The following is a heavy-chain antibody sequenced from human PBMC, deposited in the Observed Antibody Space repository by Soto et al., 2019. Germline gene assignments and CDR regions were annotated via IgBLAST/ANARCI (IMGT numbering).Heavy chain of an antibody. Sequence: SETLSLTCAVYGGSFSGYYWSWIRQPPGKGRGWIGEINHSGSTNYNPSLKSRVTISVDTSKNQFSLKLSSVTAADTAVYYCPRRLTSFRYDSSGYYGYWGQGTLVTVSS. CDR2: INHSGST. V-gene: IGHV4-34*01. CDR1: GGSFSGYY. J-gene: IGHJ4*02. CDR3: PRRLTSFRYDSSGYYGY. D-gene: IGHD3-22*01.